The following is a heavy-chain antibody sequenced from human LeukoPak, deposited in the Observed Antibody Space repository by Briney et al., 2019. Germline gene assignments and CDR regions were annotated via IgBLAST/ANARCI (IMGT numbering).Heavy chain of an antibody. CDR3: ARGREMATIRRYFDY. J-gene: IGHJ4*02. CDR2: INRSGST. D-gene: IGHD5-12*01. CDR1: GGSFSGYY. V-gene: IGHV4-34*01. Sequence: SETLSLTCAVYGGSFSGYYWSWIRQPPGKGLEWIGEINRSGSTNYNPSLKSRVTISVDTSKNQFSLKLSSVTAADTAVYYCARGREMATIRRYFDYWGQGTLVTVSS.